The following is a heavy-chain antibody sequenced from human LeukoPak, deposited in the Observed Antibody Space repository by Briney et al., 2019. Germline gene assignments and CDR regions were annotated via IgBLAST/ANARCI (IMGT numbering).Heavy chain of an antibody. CDR2: IRYDGSNK. CDR3: ARDPSLYDFWSGSPAYFDY. D-gene: IGHD3-3*01. CDR1: GFTFSSYG. Sequence: PGGSLRLSCAASGFTFSSYGMHWVRRAPGKGLEWVAFIRYDGSNKYYADSVKGRFTISRDNSKNTLYLQMNSLRAEDTAVYYCARDPSLYDFWSGSPAYFDYWGQGTLVTVSS. J-gene: IGHJ4*02. V-gene: IGHV3-30*02.